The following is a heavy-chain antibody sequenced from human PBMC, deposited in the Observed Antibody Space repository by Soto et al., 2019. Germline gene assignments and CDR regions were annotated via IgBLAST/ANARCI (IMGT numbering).Heavy chain of an antibody. J-gene: IGHJ4*02. CDR1: GFTFSNYA. D-gene: IGHD3-10*01. CDR2: ISYDGRNK. V-gene: IGHV3-30*18. Sequence: GGSLRLSCVASGFTFSNYAMHWVRQAPGKGLDWVSVISYDGRNKYYADSLKGRFTISRDDSKSTLYLQMNSLRAEDTALYYCTKEGGQWVRGLIITFGYFDYWGQGALVTVSS. CDR3: TKEGGQWVRGLIITFGYFDY.